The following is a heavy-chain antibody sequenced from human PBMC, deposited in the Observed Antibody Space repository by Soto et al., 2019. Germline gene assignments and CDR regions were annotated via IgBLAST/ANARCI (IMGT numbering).Heavy chain of an antibody. J-gene: IGHJ6*02. CDR1: GFTFSSYA. D-gene: IGHD6-6*01. CDR3: AKDQAGHSSLSGGIDYYYYGMDV. CDR2: ISGSGGST. Sequence: GGSLRLSCAASGFTFSSYAMSWVRQAPGKGLEWVSAISGSGGSTYYADSVKGRFTISRDNSKNTLYLQMNSLRAEDTAVYYCAKDQAGHSSLSGGIDYYYYGMDVWGQRTTVTGSS. V-gene: IGHV3-23*01.